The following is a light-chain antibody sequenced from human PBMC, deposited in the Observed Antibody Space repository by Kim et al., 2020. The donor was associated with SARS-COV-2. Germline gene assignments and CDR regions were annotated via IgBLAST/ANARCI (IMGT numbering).Light chain of an antibody. V-gene: IGLV1-51*01. Sequence: QSVLTQPPSVSAAPGQKVTISCSGSSSSIGNNYVSWYQQFPGTAPKLLIYGNDKRPSGIPDRFSGSKSGTSATLGITGLQTGDEADYYCGLWDTSLSGGRWVFGGGTQLTVL. CDR1: SSSIGNNY. J-gene: IGLJ3*02. CDR3: GLWDTSLSGGRWV. CDR2: GND.